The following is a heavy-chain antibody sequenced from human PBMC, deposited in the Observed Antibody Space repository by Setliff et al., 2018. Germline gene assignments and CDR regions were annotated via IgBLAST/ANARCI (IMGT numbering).Heavy chain of an antibody. D-gene: IGHD4-17*01. V-gene: IGHV4-34*01. J-gene: IGHJ3*02. CDR2: INHSGST. Sequence: SETLSLTCAVYGGSFSGYYWSWIRQPPGKGLEWIGEINHSGSTNYNPSLKSRVTISVDTSKKQFSLKLSSVTAADTAVYYCARDPLTTNRRRAFDIWGQGTMVTVSS. CDR3: ARDPLTTNRRRAFDI. CDR1: GGSFSGYY.